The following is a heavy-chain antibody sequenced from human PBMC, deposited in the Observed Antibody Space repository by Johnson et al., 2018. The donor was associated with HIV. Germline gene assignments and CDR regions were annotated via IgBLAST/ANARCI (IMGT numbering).Heavy chain of an antibody. CDR3: ARDPELDYFNNRAVDI. CDR2: IQEDGSES. V-gene: IGHV3-7*01. D-gene: IGHD3-22*01. J-gene: IGHJ3*02. CDR1: GFSFHTYW. Sequence: VQLVESGGGLVQPGGSLRLSCAASGFSFHTYWMSWVRQAPGKGLEWVANIQEDGSESYYVDSVKGRFTISRDTAKNSVFLHMDSLRAEDTAVYYCARDPELDYFNNRAVDIWGQGTMVTVSS.